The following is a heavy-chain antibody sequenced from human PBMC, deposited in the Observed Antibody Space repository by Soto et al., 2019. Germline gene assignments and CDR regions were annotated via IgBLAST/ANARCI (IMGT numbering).Heavy chain of an antibody. Sequence: SETLSLTCAVYGGSFSGYYWSWIRQPPGKGLEWIGEINHSGSTNYNPSLKSRVTISVDTSKNQFSLKLSSVTAADTAVYYCGRSGRYCSGGSCLKPQANYFDYWGQGTLVTVSS. V-gene: IGHV4-34*01. CDR2: INHSGST. CDR3: GRSGRYCSGGSCLKPQANYFDY. J-gene: IGHJ4*02. D-gene: IGHD2-15*01. CDR1: GGSFSGYY.